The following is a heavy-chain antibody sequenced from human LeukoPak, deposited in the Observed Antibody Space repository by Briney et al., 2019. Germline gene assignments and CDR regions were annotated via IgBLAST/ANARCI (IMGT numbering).Heavy chain of an antibody. CDR1: GYTFTSYG. Sequence: WASVKVSCKASGYTFTSYGISWVRQAPGQGLEWMGWISAYNGNTNYAQKLQGRVTMTTDTSTSTAYMELRSLRSDDTAVYYCARATPYGTNWFDPWGREPWSPSPQ. CDR3: ARATPYGTNWFDP. J-gene: IGHJ5*02. CDR2: ISAYNGNT. D-gene: IGHD1-1*01. V-gene: IGHV1-18*04.